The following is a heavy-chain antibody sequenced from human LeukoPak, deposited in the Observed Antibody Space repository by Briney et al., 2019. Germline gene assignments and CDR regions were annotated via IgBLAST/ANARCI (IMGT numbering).Heavy chain of an antibody. D-gene: IGHD2-2*01. Sequence: PSQTLSLTCSVSGGSVTSGGYYWSWIRQSPRKGLEWIGYIYYSGSTNYNPSLKSRVTISVDTSKNQFSLKLTSVTAADTAVYYCAKVFCSSTSCSNYFDYWGREPWPPSPQ. V-gene: IGHV4-61*08. J-gene: IGHJ4*02. CDR1: GGSVTSGGYY. CDR2: IYYSGST. CDR3: AKVFCSSTSCSNYFDY.